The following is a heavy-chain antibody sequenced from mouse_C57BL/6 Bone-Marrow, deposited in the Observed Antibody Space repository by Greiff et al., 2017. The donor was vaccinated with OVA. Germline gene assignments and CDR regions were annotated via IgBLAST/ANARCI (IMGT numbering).Heavy chain of an antibody. V-gene: IGHV1-59*01. CDR1: GYTFTSYW. CDR3: ARRESYYSNLFDY. D-gene: IGHD2-5*01. CDR2: IDPSDSYT. J-gene: IGHJ2*01. Sequence: QVQLQQPGAELVRPGTSVKLSCKASGYTFTSYWMHWVKQRPGQGLEWIVVIDPSDSYTNYNQKFKGKATLTVDTSSSTAYMQLSSLTSEDSAVYYCARRESYYSNLFDYWGQGTTLTVSS.